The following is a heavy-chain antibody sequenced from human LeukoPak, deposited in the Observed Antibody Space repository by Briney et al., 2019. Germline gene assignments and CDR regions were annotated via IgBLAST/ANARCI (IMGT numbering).Heavy chain of an antibody. CDR3: ASHPYYGSGEGCYFDY. D-gene: IGHD3-10*01. J-gene: IGHJ4*02. Sequence: GGSLRLSCAASGFTFSNYAMSWVRQAPGKELEWVSAISGSGGNTHYADSLKGRFTISRDNSKNTLFLQMNSLRAEDTAVYYCASHPYYGSGEGCYFDYWGQGTLVTVSS. CDR2: ISGSGGNT. CDR1: GFTFSNYA. V-gene: IGHV3-23*01.